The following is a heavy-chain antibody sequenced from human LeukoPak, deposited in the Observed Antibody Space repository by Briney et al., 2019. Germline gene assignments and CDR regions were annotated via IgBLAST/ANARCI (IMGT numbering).Heavy chain of an antibody. V-gene: IGHV3-23*01. Sequence: GGSLRLPCAASGFTFSSYGMSWVRQAPGKGLEWVSAISGSGGSTYYADSVKGRFTISRDNSKNTLYLQMNSLRAEDTAVYYCAKDQSGGGVYCFDYWGQGTLVTVSS. D-gene: IGHD3-10*01. CDR2: ISGSGGST. J-gene: IGHJ4*02. CDR1: GFTFSSYG. CDR3: AKDQSGGGVYCFDY.